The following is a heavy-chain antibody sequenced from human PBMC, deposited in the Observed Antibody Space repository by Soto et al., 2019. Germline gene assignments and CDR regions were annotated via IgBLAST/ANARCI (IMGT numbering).Heavy chain of an antibody. CDR1: GFTFSNYA. CDR2: ISYDGSNK. J-gene: IGHJ5*02. V-gene: IGHV3-30-3*01. D-gene: IGHD2-15*01. CDR3: ARDWTGRWPRCSAP. Sequence: QVPLVESGGGVVQPGRSLRLSCAASGFTFSNYAMHWVRQAPGKGLEWVTIISYDGSNKYYADSVKGRFTISRDNSKNTRYLQRDSLRAEDTVVYYWARDWTGRWPRCSAPGGQGTLSPSPQ.